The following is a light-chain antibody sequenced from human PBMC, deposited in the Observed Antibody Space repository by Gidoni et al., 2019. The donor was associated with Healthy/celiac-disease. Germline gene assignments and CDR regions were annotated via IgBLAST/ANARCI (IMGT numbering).Light chain of an antibody. CDR2: DAS. CDR1: QSVSSY. CDR3: QQRSNWPPWT. V-gene: IGKV3-11*01. Sequence: EIVLTQSPATLSLSPGERATLSCRASQSVSSYLVWYQQKPGQAPRLLIYDASNRATGIPARFSGSGSGTDFTLTISSLEPEEFAVYYCQQRSNWPPWTFGQGTKVEIK. J-gene: IGKJ1*01.